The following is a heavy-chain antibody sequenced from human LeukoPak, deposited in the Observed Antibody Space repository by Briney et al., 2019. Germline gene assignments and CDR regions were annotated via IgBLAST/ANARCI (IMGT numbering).Heavy chain of an antibody. CDR3: ATNTGSYFAWFDY. D-gene: IGHD1-26*01. CDR2: IHHSGST. Sequence: KASETLSLTCTVSGGSISSSSYYWGWIRQSPGKGLEWIGYIHHSGSTKYNPSLQSRVTMSMDTSKNQVSLKLSSVSAADSAVYSCATNTGSYFAWFDYWGQGTLVTVSS. CDR1: GGSISSSSYY. J-gene: IGHJ4*02. V-gene: IGHV4-61*05.